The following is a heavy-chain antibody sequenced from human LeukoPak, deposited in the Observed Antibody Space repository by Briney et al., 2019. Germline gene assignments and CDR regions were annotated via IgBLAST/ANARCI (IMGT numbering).Heavy chain of an antibody. CDR2: ISGSGGST. D-gene: IGHD2-21*01. CDR1: VVAPSVYT. V-gene: IGHV3-23*01. Sequence: GGSLRLSCVSSVVAPSVYTMSCGRDAPGKGLEWFLAISGSGGSTYYPDSVKGRFTISRDNSMNTLHLQMNSLRAEDTPVYHCPKKYHCGSGSPRDYWGQGTLVTVSS. CDR3: PKKYHCGSGSPRDY. J-gene: IGHJ4*02.